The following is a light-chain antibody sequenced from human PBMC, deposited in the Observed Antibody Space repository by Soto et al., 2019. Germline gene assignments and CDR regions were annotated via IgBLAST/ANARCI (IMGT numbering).Light chain of an antibody. CDR1: QNIRNY. V-gene: IGKV1-39*01. CDR3: QQIHSTSSYT. CDR2: AAS. Sequence: DIQMTQSPSSLSASVGDRVTITCRASQNIRNYLNWYQQRPGKTPNLLVYAASNLRSGVPSRFSGSGAGTDFTLPISSLQPEDCGTYYCQQIHSTSSYTLGQGSRVDVK. J-gene: IGKJ2*01.